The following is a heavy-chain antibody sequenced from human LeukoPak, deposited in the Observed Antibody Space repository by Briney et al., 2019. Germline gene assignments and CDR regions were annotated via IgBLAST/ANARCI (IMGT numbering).Heavy chain of an antibody. CDR3: AKDLETYDILTGYCPDY. V-gene: IGHV3-30*18. CDR2: ISSDGSSK. J-gene: IGHJ4*02. Sequence: GRSLRLSCAASGFTFSSYGMHWVRLAPGKGLEWVAAISSDGSSKYYADSMKGRFTIARDNSKNTLYLQMNSLRAEDTAVYYCAKDLETYDILTGYCPDYWGQGTLVTVSS. D-gene: IGHD3-9*01. CDR1: GFTFSSYG.